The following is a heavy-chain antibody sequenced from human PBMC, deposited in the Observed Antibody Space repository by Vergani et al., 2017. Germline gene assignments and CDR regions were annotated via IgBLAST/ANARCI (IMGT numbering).Heavy chain of an antibody. J-gene: IGHJ4*02. Sequence: QLQLQESGPGLVKPSETLSLICTVSGGSISSSSYYWGWIRQPPGKGLEWIGSIYYSGSTYYNPSLKSRVTISVDTSKNQFSLKLSSVTAADTAVYYCAGGMVRGVIINIDYWGQGTLVTVSS. CDR1: GGSISSSSYY. CDR2: IYYSGST. D-gene: IGHD3-10*01. V-gene: IGHV4-39*01. CDR3: AGGMVRGVIINIDY.